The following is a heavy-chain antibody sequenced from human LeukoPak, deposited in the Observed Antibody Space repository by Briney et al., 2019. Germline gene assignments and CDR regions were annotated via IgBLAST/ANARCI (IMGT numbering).Heavy chain of an antibody. D-gene: IGHD1-26*01. CDR2: ISGSGGST. CDR3: AKDSYSGSCDY. Sequence: GGSPRLSCAASGFTFSSYAMSWVRQAPGKGLEWVSAISGSGGSTYYADSVKGRFTISRDNSKNTLYLQMNSLRAEDTAVHYCAKDSYSGSCDYWGQGTLVTVSS. CDR1: GFTFSSYA. J-gene: IGHJ4*02. V-gene: IGHV3-23*01.